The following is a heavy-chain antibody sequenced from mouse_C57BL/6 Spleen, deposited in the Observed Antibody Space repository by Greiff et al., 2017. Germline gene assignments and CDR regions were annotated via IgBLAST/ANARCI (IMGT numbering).Heavy chain of an antibody. CDR2: INPSSGYT. CDR3: ARGTGSYAMDD. CDR1: GYTFTSYW. D-gene: IGHD4-1*01. Sequence: QVQLQQSGAELAKPGASVKLSCKASGYTFTSYWMHWVKQRPGQGLEWIGYINPSSGYTKYNQKFKDKATLTAAKSSSTAYMQLSSLTYEDSAVYYCARGTGSYAMDDWGQGTSVTVSS. J-gene: IGHJ4*01. V-gene: IGHV1-7*01.